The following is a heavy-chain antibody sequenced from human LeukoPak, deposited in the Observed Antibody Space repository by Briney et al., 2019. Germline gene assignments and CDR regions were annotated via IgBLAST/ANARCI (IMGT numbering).Heavy chain of an antibody. CDR2: INHSGST. V-gene: IGHV4-34*01. Sequence: SETLSLTCAVYGGSFSGYYWSWIRQPPGKGLEWIGEINHSGSTNYNPSLKSRVTISVDTSKNQFSLKLSSVTAADTAVYYCASGYSSLLGWGQGTLVTVSS. CDR3: ASGYSSLLG. J-gene: IGHJ4*02. CDR1: GGSFSGYY. D-gene: IGHD6-13*01.